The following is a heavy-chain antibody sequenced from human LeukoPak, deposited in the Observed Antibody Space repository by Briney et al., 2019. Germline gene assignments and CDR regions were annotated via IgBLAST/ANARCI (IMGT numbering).Heavy chain of an antibody. J-gene: IGHJ4*02. D-gene: IGHD1-26*01. CDR1: GYTLTELS. CDR2: FDPEDGET. V-gene: IGHV1-24*01. CDR3: ATGVGATEKASFDY. Sequence: EASVKVSCKVSGYTLTELSMHWVRQAPGKGLEWMGGFDPEDGETIYAQKFQGRVTMTEDTSTDTAYMELSSLRSEDTAVYYCATGVGATEKASFDYWGQGTLVTVSS.